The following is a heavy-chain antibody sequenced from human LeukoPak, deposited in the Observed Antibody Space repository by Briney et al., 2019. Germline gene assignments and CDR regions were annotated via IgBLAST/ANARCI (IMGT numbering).Heavy chain of an antibody. V-gene: IGHV4-59*01. Sequence: SETLSLTCTVSGGSISSYYWSWIRQPPGKGLEWIGYIYYSGSTNYNPSLKSRVTISVDTSKNQFSLKLSSVTAADTAVYYCARDGTAAAGTPYYMDVWGKGTTVTVSS. CDR3: ARDGTAAAGTPYYMDV. CDR1: GGSISSYY. J-gene: IGHJ6*03. D-gene: IGHD6-13*01. CDR2: IYYSGST.